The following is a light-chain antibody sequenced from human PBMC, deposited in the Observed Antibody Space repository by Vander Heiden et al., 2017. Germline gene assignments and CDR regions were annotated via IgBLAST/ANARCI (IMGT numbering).Light chain of an antibody. V-gene: IGKV3-20*01. CDR3: QQYGSSPLT. CDR1: QRVSSSY. Sequence: DIVLTQSPDTLSLSPGERATLSCRASQRVSSSYLAWYQQKPGQAPRLLIYGASSRATGIPDRFSGSGSGTDFTLTISRLEPEDFAVYYCQQYGSSPLTFGGGTKVEIK. J-gene: IGKJ4*01. CDR2: GAS.